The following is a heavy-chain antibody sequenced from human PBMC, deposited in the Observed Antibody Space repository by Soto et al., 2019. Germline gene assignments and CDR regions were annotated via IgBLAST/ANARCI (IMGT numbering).Heavy chain of an antibody. CDR1: GFTVSTYW. V-gene: IGHV3-74*01. CDR3: AKDRVPYSDYGRYFDL. CDR2: ISPDGSTT. D-gene: IGHD4-17*01. Sequence: EVQLVESGGGLVQPGGSLRLSCAASGFTVSTYWMHWVRQDPGKGLMWVSRISPDGSTTTYADPVRGRFTISRDTAENTLYLPMNSLRVEDTAVYYCAKDRVPYSDYGRYFDLWGRGTLVTVSS. J-gene: IGHJ2*01.